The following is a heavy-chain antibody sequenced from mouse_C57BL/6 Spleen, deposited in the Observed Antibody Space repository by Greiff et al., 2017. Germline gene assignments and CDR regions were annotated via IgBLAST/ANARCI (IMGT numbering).Heavy chain of an antibody. CDR1: GYAFSSSW. J-gene: IGHJ1*03. D-gene: IGHD1-1*01. CDR3: ASPVADWYFDV. V-gene: IGHV1-82*01. Sequence: VQLQESGPELVKPGASVKISCKASGYAFSSSWMNWVKQRPGKGLEWIGRIYPGDGDTNYNGKFKGKATLTADKSSSTAYMQLSSLTSEDSAVYFCASPVADWYFDVWGTGTTVTVSS. CDR2: IYPGDGDT.